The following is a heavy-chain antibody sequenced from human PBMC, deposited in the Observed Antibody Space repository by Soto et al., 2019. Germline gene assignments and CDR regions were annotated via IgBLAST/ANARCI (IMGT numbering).Heavy chain of an antibody. CDR2: ISSSSSTI. D-gene: IGHD6-19*01. Sequence: GGSLRLSCAASGFTFSSYSMNWVRQAPGKGLEWVSYISSSSSTIYYADSVKGRFTISRDKAKHSLYRQMNSLRAEDTAVYYWARAPPIAVAAFEGYAFDIWGQGTMVTVSS. CDR1: GFTFSSYS. CDR3: ARAPPIAVAAFEGYAFDI. J-gene: IGHJ3*02. V-gene: IGHV3-48*01.